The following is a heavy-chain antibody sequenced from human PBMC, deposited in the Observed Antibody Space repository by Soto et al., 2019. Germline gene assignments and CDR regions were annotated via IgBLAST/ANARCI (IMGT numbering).Heavy chain of an antibody. D-gene: IGHD3-3*01. V-gene: IGHV3-23*01. CDR2: ISGSGGST. J-gene: IGHJ4*02. CDR1: GFTFSSYA. Sequence: GSLRLSCAASGFTFSSYAMSWVRQAPGKGLEWVSAISGSGGSTYYADSVKGRFTISRDNSKNTLYLQMNSLRAEDTAVYYCAKDPLLRFLEWPQSYFDYWGQGTLVTVSS. CDR3: AKDPLLRFLEWPQSYFDY.